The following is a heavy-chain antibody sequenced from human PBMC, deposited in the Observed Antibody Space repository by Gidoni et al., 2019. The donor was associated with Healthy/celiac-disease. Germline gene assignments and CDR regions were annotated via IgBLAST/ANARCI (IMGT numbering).Heavy chain of an antibody. Sequence: EVQLLESGGGLVQPGGSLRLSCAASGFTFSSYAMSWVRQAPGKGLAWVSAISGSGGSTYYADSVKGRFTISRDNSKNTLYLQMNSLRAEDTAVYYCAKLSPTTVTTPQPLFDYWGQGTLVTVSS. D-gene: IGHD4-17*01. CDR1: GFTFSSYA. CDR2: ISGSGGST. CDR3: AKLSPTTVTTPQPLFDY. V-gene: IGHV3-23*01. J-gene: IGHJ4*02.